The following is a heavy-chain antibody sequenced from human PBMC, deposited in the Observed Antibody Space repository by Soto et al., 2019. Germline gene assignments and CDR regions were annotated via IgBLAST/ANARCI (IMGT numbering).Heavy chain of an antibody. V-gene: IGHV3-48*01. J-gene: IGHJ4*02. CDR1: GFTFSSYS. CDR3: AREYSSGWYYFDY. D-gene: IGHD6-19*01. Sequence: EVQLVESGGGLVQPGGSLRLSCAASGFTFSSYSMNWVRQAPGKGLEWVSYISSSSSTIYYADSVKGRFTISRDNAKNSLYLQMNSLRAEDTAVYYCAREYSSGWYYFDYWGQGTLVTASS. CDR2: ISSSSSTI.